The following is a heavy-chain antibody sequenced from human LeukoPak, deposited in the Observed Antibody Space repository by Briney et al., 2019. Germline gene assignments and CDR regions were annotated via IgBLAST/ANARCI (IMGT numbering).Heavy chain of an antibody. D-gene: IGHD4-17*01. CDR2: ISTYNGNT. CDR1: GYTFTKYG. CDR3: ARGDDYGDYWGLY. J-gene: IGHJ4*02. V-gene: IGHV1-18*01. Sequence: GASVKVSCKASGYTFTKYGITWVRQAPGQGLEWMGWISTYNGNTNYAQKLQGRVTMTTDTSTSTAYMELRSLISDDAAMYYCARGDDYGDYWGLYWGQGTLVTVSS.